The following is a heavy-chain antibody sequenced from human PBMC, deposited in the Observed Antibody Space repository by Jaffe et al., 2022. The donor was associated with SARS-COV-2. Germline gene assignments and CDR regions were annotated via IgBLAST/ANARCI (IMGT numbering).Heavy chain of an antibody. D-gene: IGHD5-18*01. CDR2: ISYDGSNK. CDR1: GFTFSSYG. Sequence: QVQLVESGGGVVQPGRSLRLSCAASGFTFSSYGMHWVRQAPGKGLEWVAVISYDGSNKYYADSVKGRFTISRDNSKNTLYLQMNSLRAEDTAVYYCAKDFVDTAKRERFAFQHWGQGTLVTVSS. V-gene: IGHV3-30*18. J-gene: IGHJ1*01. CDR3: AKDFVDTAKRERFAFQH.